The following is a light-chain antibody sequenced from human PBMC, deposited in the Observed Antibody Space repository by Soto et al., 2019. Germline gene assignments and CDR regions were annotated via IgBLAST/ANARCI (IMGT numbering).Light chain of an antibody. CDR2: GAS. V-gene: IGKV3-15*01. CDR1: QSVSSN. Sequence: EIVITQSPATLSVSPGERATLSCRASQSVSSNLAWYQQKPGQAPRLLIYGASTRATGIPARFSGSRSGTEFTLTISSLQSEDFAVYYCQQYNNWPRWTFGQGTKV. J-gene: IGKJ1*01. CDR3: QQYNNWPRWT.